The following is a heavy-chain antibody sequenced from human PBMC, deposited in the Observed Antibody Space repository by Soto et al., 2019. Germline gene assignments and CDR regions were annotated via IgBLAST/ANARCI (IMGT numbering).Heavy chain of an antibody. CDR3: ARDRTYYGSGAVGMDV. V-gene: IGHV3-33*01. D-gene: IGHD3-10*01. J-gene: IGHJ6*02. CDR2: IWYDGSNK. CDR1: GFTFSSYG. Sequence: GGSLRLSCAASGFTFSSYGMHWVRQAPGKGLEWVAVIWYDGSNKYYADSVKGRFTISRDNSKNTLYLQMNSLRAEDTAVYYCARDRTYYGSGAVGMDVWGQGTTVTVSS.